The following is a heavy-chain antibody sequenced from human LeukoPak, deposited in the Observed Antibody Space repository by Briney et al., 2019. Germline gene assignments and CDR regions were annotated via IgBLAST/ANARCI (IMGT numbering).Heavy chain of an antibody. CDR1: GGSISSSSYY. CDR2: IYYSGRT. J-gene: IGHJ4*02. Sequence: SETLSLTCSVSGGSISSSSYYWGWIRQPPGKGLEWNGSIYYSGRTYYNPSLKSRVTISVDTSKNQFSLKLSSVTAADTAVYYCARRWNDAFDYWGQGTLVTVSS. V-gene: IGHV4-39*01. CDR3: ARRWNDAFDY. D-gene: IGHD1-1*01.